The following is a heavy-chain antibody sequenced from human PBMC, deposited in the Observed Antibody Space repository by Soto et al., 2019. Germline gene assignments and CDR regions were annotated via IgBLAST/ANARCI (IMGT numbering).Heavy chain of an antibody. CDR2: IIPIFGTA. Sequence: SVKVSCKASGGTFSSYAISWVRQAPGQGLEWMGGIIPIFGTANYAQKFQGRVTITADESTSTAYMELSSLRSEDTAVYYCARSVSYSSSWYYNWFDPWGQGTLVTVSS. CDR1: GGTFSSYA. D-gene: IGHD6-13*01. CDR3: ARSVSYSSSWYYNWFDP. J-gene: IGHJ5*02. V-gene: IGHV1-69*13.